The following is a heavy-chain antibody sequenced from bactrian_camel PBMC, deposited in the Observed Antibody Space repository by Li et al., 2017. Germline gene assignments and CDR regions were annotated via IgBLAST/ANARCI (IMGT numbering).Heavy chain of an antibody. J-gene: IGHJ4*01. CDR2: IDITGKT. Sequence: HVQLVESGGGSVQAGESLRLSCVYTGSDVCMGWFRQAPGKEREGVAFIDITGKTKYADFVKGRFTVSKENAKNTLSLQLSSLKPEDSAMYYCAADRRLIRCDANRRGSLSFDYTGQGTQVTVS. D-gene: IGHD2*01. V-gene: IGHV3S53*01. CDR1: GSDVC.